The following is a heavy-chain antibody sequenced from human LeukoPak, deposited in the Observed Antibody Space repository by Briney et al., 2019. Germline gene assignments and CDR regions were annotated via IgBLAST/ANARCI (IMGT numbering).Heavy chain of an antibody. CDR1: GFSFRGYG. CDR3: ARGRGGPPFDY. CDR2: ISADGGTT. V-gene: IGHV3-64*02. J-gene: IGHJ4*02. Sequence: PGGSLRLSCAASGFSFRGYGMHWVRQAPGKGLEYVSAISADGGTTYYADSVKDRFIISRDNSKNTLYLQMGSLRNEDMAVYYCARGRGGPPFDYCGQGALVTVSS.